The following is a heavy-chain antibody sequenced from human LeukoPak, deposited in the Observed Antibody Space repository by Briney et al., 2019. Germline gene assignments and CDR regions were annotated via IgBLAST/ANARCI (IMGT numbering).Heavy chain of an antibody. J-gene: IGHJ4*02. D-gene: IGHD3-10*01. CDR2: ISYDGSNK. V-gene: IGHV3-30*04. CDR3: ARDFMVRGPRPGY. CDR1: GFTFSSYA. Sequence: PGGSLRLSCAASGFTFSSYAMHWVRQAPGKGLEWVAVISYDGSNKYYADSVKGRFTISRDNSKNTLYLQVNSLRAEDTAVYYCARDFMVRGPRPGYWGQGTLVTVSS.